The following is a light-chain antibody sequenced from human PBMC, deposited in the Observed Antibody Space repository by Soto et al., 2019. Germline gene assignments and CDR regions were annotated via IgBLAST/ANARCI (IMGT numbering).Light chain of an antibody. Sequence: EIVLTQSPGTLSLSPGERGTLSCRASQSVSSNYLAWYQRKRGQAPRLLIYGASSRATGIPTRFSGSGSGTDFTLTISRLEPEDFAVYYCQQYDTSPRTFGQGTKVEI. CDR2: GAS. V-gene: IGKV3-20*01. CDR3: QQYDTSPRT. J-gene: IGKJ1*01. CDR1: QSVSSNY.